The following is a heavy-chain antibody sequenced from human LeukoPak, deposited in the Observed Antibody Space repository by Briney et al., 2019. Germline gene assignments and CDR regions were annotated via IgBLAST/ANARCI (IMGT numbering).Heavy chain of an antibody. D-gene: IGHD6-19*01. CDR3: ARGITSKAVAAVGY. Sequence: PGGSLRLSCAASGFTFSSYEMNWVRQAPGKGLVWVSRINSDGSSTSYADSVKGRFTISRDNAKNTLYLQMNSLRAEDTALYYCARGITSKAVAAVGYWGQGTLVTVSS. CDR1: GFTFSSYE. V-gene: IGHV3-74*01. J-gene: IGHJ4*02. CDR2: INSDGSST.